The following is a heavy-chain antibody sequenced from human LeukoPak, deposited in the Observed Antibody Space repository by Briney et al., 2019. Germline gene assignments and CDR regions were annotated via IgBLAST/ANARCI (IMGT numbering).Heavy chain of an antibody. D-gene: IGHD3-22*01. Sequence: GGSLRLSCAASGFTFSNYWMHWVRQTPGEGLVCVSLIKGDGSSTTYADSVKGRFTISRDNAKNAVYLQMNSLRAEDTAVYYCARDVLYYYDSSGYPDYWGQGTLVTVSS. CDR2: IKGDGSST. CDR1: GFTFSNYW. V-gene: IGHV3-74*01. CDR3: ARDVLYYYDSSGYPDY. J-gene: IGHJ4*02.